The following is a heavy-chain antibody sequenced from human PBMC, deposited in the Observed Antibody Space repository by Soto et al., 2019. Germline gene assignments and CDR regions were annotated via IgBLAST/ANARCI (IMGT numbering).Heavy chain of an antibody. J-gene: IGHJ6*02. Sequence: SQTLSLTCAISGDSVSGNSAAWNWIRQSPSRGLEWLGRTYYRSRWYNDYAVSVKSRITINPDTSKHQFSLQLNSVTPEDTAVYYCAGSFSGRGGMDVWGQGTSVTVSS. CDR3: AGSFSGRGGMDV. V-gene: IGHV6-1*01. D-gene: IGHD3-10*01. CDR1: GDSVSGNSAA. CDR2: TYYRSRWYN.